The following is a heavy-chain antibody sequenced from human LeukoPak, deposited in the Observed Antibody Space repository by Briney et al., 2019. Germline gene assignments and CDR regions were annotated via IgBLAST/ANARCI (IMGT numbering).Heavy chain of an antibody. V-gene: IGHV3-74*01. CDR1: GFTFSNYW. D-gene: IGHD1-26*01. Sequence: GGSLRLSCAASGFTFSNYWMHWVRQAPGKGLEWVSRINTDGSSTTYADSVKGRFTISRDNAKNTLYLQMNSLRAEDTAVYYCARAGSGSYGAFDIWGQGTMVTVSS. J-gene: IGHJ3*02. CDR2: INTDGSST. CDR3: ARAGSGSYGAFDI.